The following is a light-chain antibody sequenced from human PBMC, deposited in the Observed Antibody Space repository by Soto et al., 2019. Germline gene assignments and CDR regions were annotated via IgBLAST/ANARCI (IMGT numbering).Light chain of an antibody. J-gene: IGKJ1*01. CDR2: VAS. CDR1: QSVGSN. Sequence: EIVMTQSPATLSVSPGERATLSCRASQSVGSNLAWYQQKPGQAPRLLIYVASTRATGIPARFSGSGSGTAFTLTISSLQSEDFAIYFCQQYNNWPPDRTFGQGTKVEIK. V-gene: IGKV3-15*01. CDR3: QQYNNWPPDRT.